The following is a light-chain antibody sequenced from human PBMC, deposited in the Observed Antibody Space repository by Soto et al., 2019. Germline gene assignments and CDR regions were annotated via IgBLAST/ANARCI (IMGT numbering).Light chain of an antibody. CDR3: SSFTSSNTYV. J-gene: IGLJ1*01. CDR2: DVT. CDR1: SSDVGTYNR. Sequence: QPVLTQPPSVSGSPGQSGAISCTGTSSDVGTYNRVSWYQQPPGTAPKLMIYDVTNRPSGVPDRFSGSKSGNTASLTISGLQAEDEADYYCSSFTSSNTYVFGTGTKVTVL. V-gene: IGLV2-18*02.